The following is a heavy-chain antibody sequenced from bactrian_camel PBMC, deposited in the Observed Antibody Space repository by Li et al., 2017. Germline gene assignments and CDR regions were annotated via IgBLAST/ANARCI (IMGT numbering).Heavy chain of an antibody. CDR2: VFTGGGRI. Sequence: VQLVESGGALVQPGGSLRLSCASGYTYYSRYCMGWFRQVPGNEREGVAHVFTGGGRISYADSVKGRFTIFQDNAKSTLYLQMNSLKSEDTAMYYCAAAAGLFGGTCLDVRSVDYWGQGTQVTVS. D-gene: IGHD7*01. CDR3: AAAAGLFGGTCLDVRSVDY. V-gene: IGHV3S1*01. J-gene: IGHJ4*01. CDR1: GYTYYSRYC.